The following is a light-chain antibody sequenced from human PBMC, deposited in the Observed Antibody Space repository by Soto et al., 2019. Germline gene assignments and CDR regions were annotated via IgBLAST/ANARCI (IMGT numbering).Light chain of an antibody. CDR2: EVN. Sequence: QSALTQPASVSGSPGQSITISCTGTSSDVGSYYLVSWYQQHPGKAPKLLIYEVNKRPSGVSSRFSGSKSGNTASLTISGLQAEDEADYYCCSYAGCGTFVVFGGGTKLTVL. J-gene: IGLJ2*01. CDR3: CSYAGCGTFVV. V-gene: IGLV2-23*02. CDR1: SSDVGSYYL.